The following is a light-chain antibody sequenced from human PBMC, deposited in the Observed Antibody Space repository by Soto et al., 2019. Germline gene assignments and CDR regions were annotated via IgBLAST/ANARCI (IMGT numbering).Light chain of an antibody. CDR2: AGN. J-gene: IGLJ3*02. CDR3: RSYAGSSTWV. CDR1: SSDVGSYDL. Sequence: QSVLAQPASVSGSPGQSITISCTGTSSDVGSYDLVSWYQQEPGKAPKLMIYAGNKRPSGDSNRFSGSKSGNSASRTISGLQDEDEADYYCRSYAGSSTWVFGGGTKLTVL. V-gene: IGLV2-23*01.